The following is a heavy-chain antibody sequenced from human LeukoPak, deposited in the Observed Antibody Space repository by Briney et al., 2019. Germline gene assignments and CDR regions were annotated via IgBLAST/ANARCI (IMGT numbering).Heavy chain of an antibody. D-gene: IGHD2-15*01. CDR3: ARTCCSETSKFDY. J-gene: IGHJ4*02. Sequence: ASVKVSCKASGYTFTSYYMHWVRQAPGQGLEWMGVINPSGDSTSYAQKFQGRVTMTRNVSTSTVYMELSSLRSEDTAVYYCARTCCSETSKFDYWGQGTLVTVSS. V-gene: IGHV1-46*01. CDR2: INPSGDST. CDR1: GYTFTSYY.